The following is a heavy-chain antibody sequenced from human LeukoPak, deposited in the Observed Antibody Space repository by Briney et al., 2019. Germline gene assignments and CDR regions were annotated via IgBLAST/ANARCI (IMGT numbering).Heavy chain of an antibody. Sequence: SETLSLTCAVYGRSFSGYYWSWIRQPPGKGLEWIGEINHSGSTNYNPSLKSRVTISVDTSKNQFSLKLSSVTAADTAVYYCARGRYSYGDNWFDPWGQGTLVTVSS. V-gene: IGHV4-34*01. CDR3: ARGRYSYGDNWFDP. CDR2: INHSGST. CDR1: GRSFSGYY. D-gene: IGHD5-18*01. J-gene: IGHJ5*02.